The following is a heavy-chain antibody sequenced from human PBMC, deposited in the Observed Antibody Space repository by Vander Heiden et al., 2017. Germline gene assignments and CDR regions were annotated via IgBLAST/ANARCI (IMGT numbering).Heavy chain of an antibody. V-gene: IGHV3-23*01. CDR2: ITGSDGYT. CDR3: AKGGIAALRGVDY. CDR1: GFTFSSYA. Sequence: VQLLESGGGLVQPGGSLRLSCAASGFTFSSYAMTWVRQAPGKGLEWVSVITGSDGYTYYADFVKGRFTISRDNSKNTLYLQMNSLRAEDTALYYCAKGGIAALRGVDYWGQGALVTVSS. D-gene: IGHD6-6*01. J-gene: IGHJ4*02.